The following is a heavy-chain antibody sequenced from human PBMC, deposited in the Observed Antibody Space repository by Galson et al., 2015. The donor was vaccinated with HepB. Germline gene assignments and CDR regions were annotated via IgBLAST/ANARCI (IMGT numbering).Heavy chain of an antibody. J-gene: IGHJ3*02. CDR2: ISSSSSYI. Sequence: SLRLSCAASGFTFSSYSMNWVRQAPGKGLEWVSSISSSSSYIYYADSVEGRFTISRDNAKNSLYLQMNSLRAEDTAVYYCARDSLAVAGPDAFDIWGQGTMVTVSS. D-gene: IGHD6-19*01. V-gene: IGHV3-21*01. CDR3: ARDSLAVAGPDAFDI. CDR1: GFTFSSYS.